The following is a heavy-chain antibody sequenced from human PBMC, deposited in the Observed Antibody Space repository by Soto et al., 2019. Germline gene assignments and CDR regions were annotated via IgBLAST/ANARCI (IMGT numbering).Heavy chain of an antibody. Sequence: ASVNFSCKASGYIFTGNYMHWVRQAPGQGLEYMGWINPKNGATNYAKNFQGRVTMTWDTSISTAYMEVRRLRSDDTAVYYCAPHYPDSSGYFEHWGQGNLVIVSP. D-gene: IGHD3-22*01. V-gene: IGHV1-2*02. CDR1: GYIFTGNY. J-gene: IGHJ4*02. CDR3: APHYPDSSGYFEH. CDR2: INPKNGAT.